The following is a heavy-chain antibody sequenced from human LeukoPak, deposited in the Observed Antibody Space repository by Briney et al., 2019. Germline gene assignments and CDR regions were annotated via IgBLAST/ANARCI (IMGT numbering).Heavy chain of an antibody. CDR1: GYTFTHYT. CDR3: AREGADDHGRLLWFDP. Sequence: GASVKVSCKASGYTFTHYTINWVRQAPGQGLEWMGKISAYNNHTTYAQKFQGRIAMTTDTSTNTAYMDLRSLRSDDTAFYYCAREGADDHGRLLWFDPWGQGTLVTVSS. CDR2: ISAYNNHT. J-gene: IGHJ5*02. D-gene: IGHD4-17*01. V-gene: IGHV1-18*01.